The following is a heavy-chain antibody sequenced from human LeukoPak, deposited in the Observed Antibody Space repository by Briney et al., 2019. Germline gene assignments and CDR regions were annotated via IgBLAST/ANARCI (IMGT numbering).Heavy chain of an antibody. CDR3: ARGPSYWYFDL. V-gene: IGHV4-4*07. CDR2: IYSSGST. J-gene: IGHJ2*01. CDR1: GDSISSNY. Sequence: SETLSLTCTVSGDSISSNYWSWIRQPAGKGLEWIGRIYSSGSTTYNPSLKSRVTISVDTSNNQFSLKLSSVTAADTAVYYCARGPSYWYFDLWGRGTLVTVSS.